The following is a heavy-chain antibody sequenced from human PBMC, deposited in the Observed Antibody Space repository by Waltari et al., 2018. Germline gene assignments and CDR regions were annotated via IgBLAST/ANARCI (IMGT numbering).Heavy chain of an antibody. V-gene: IGHV3-74*01. CDR3: ARDGGYSFDL. D-gene: IGHD2-21*01. J-gene: IGHJ2*01. CDR2: INGEWSSR. CDR1: GFTFRTSW. Sequence: EVQLVESGGGLVQPGGSLRLSCAASGFTFRTSWMHGVRQAPWKGLVWVAQINGEWSSRNYADSVKGRFTISRDNAKNTLYLQMNSLRAEDTAVYYCARDGGYSFDLSGRGTLVTVSS.